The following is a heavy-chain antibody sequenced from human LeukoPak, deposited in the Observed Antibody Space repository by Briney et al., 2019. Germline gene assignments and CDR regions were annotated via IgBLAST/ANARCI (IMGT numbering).Heavy chain of an antibody. Sequence: SVKVSCKASGGTFSSYAISWARQAPGQGLEWMGGIIPIFGTANYAQKFQGRVTITADESTSTAYMELSSLRSEDTAVYYCARGGYSGYDDGFGFDYWGQGTLVTVSS. CDR3: ARGGYSGYDDGFGFDY. V-gene: IGHV1-69*13. CDR2: IIPIFGTA. J-gene: IGHJ4*02. CDR1: GGTFSSYA. D-gene: IGHD5-12*01.